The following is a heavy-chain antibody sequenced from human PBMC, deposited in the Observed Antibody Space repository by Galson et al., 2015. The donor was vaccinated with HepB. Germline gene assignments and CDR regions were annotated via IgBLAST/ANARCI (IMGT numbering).Heavy chain of an antibody. CDR1: GFTFSSYW. J-gene: IGHJ4*02. Sequence: SLRLSCAASGFTFSSYWMSWVRQAPGKGLEWVANIKQDGSEKYYVDSVKGRFTISRDNAKNSLYLQMNSLRAEDTAVYYCAREGIVVVPAAKTNDYWGQGTLVTVSS. CDR2: IKQDGSEK. CDR3: AREGIVVVPAAKTNDY. V-gene: IGHV3-7*03. D-gene: IGHD2-2*01.